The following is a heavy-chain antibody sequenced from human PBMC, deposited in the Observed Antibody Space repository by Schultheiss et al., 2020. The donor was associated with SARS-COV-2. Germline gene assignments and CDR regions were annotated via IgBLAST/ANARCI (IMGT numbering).Heavy chain of an antibody. CDR3: ARQDNNFDS. J-gene: IGHJ4*02. CDR2: VYYSGNT. V-gene: IGHV4-39*01. Sequence: SETLSLTCTVSGGSISSSSYYWGWIRQSPGKGLEWIGNVYYSGNTYYNPSLKSRVSISVDSSKNQFSLQLTSVTAADTAVYYCARQDNNFDSWGQGILVTVSS. CDR1: GGSISSSSYY. D-gene: IGHD1-1*01.